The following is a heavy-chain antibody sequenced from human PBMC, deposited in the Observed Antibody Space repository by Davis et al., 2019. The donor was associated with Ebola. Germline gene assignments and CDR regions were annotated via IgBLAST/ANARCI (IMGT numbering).Heavy chain of an antibody. Sequence: ASVKVSCKASGYSFTGYYLHWVRQAPGQGLEWMGMINPNDGRTIYAQTFQGRVTVTRDTSTTTVYMDLSSLRSEDTDIYYCTTQGGQDSGYDVFDIWGQGTMVTVSS. CDR3: TTQGGQDSGYDVFDI. CDR2: INPNDGRT. J-gene: IGHJ3*02. D-gene: IGHD5-12*01. CDR1: GYSFTGYY. V-gene: IGHV1-46*03.